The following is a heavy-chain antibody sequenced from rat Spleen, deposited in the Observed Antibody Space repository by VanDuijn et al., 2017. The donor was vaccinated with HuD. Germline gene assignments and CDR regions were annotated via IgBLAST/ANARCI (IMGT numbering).Heavy chain of an antibody. J-gene: IGHJ4*01. CDR1: GFTFSDYY. Sequence: EVQLAESGGGLVQPGRSLKLSCAASGFTFSDYYMAWVRQAPTKGLEWVASISYDGGSTYYRDSVKGRFTISRDNAKSSLYLQMDSLRCEEQATYYCTTGMGGMDAWGQGASVTVSS. D-gene: IGHD1-7*01. V-gene: IGHV5-20*01. CDR3: TTGMGGMDA. CDR2: ISYDGGST.